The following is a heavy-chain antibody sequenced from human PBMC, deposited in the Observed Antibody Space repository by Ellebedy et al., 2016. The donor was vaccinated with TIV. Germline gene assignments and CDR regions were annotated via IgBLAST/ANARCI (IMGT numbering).Heavy chain of an antibody. CDR2: TNANGGST. CDR1: GFNFGTYA. J-gene: IGHJ3*02. Sequence: GESLKISXAASGFNFGTYAMTWVRQAPGKGLEWVSSTNANGGSTYYAGSVKGRFTISRDNSKNTLFLQMTNLRADDTALYYCARWSDDAFDIWGRGTRVIVS. CDR3: ARWSDDAFDI. V-gene: IGHV3-23*01.